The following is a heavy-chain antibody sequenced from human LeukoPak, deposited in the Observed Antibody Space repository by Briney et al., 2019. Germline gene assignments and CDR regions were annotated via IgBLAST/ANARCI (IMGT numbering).Heavy chain of an antibody. J-gene: IGHJ4*02. CDR3: ARWGSGGLTLDY. Sequence: PGGSLRLSCAASGFPFSSYSMTWVRQAPGKGLEWVAVIWNDATEKYYGDSVKGRFTISKDNSRNTLNLQMDSLRAEDTAVYYCARWGSGGLTLDYWGQGTLVTVSS. V-gene: IGHV3-33*08. CDR2: IWNDATEK. CDR1: GFPFSSYS. D-gene: IGHD3-10*01.